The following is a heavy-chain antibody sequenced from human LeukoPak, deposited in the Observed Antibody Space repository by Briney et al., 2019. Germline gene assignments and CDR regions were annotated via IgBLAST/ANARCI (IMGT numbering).Heavy chain of an antibody. Sequence: SETLSLTCGVSGFSISSGYYWGWIRQPPGRGLEWIGTVSQSGSTYYNPSLRSRVTISVDTSKNQFSLKLSSVTAADTAVYYCARQTDQWLESYFDYWGQGTLVTVSS. J-gene: IGHJ4*02. CDR2: VSQSGST. CDR3: ARQTDQWLESYFDY. CDR1: GFSISSGYY. V-gene: IGHV4-38-2*01. D-gene: IGHD6-19*01.